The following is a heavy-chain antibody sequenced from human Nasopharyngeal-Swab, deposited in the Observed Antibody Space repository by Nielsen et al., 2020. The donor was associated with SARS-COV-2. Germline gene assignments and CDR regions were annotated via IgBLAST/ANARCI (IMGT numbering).Heavy chain of an antibody. CDR3: AREPVGDYAFDY. D-gene: IGHD4-17*01. CDR2: ISSSSSYI. J-gene: IGHJ4*02. Sequence: GGSLRLSCAASGFTFSSYSMNWVRQAPGKGLEWVSSISSSSSYIYYADSVKGRFTISRDNAKNSLYLQMNSLGAEDTAVYYCAREPVGDYAFDYWGPGTLVTVSS. V-gene: IGHV3-21*01. CDR1: GFTFSSYS.